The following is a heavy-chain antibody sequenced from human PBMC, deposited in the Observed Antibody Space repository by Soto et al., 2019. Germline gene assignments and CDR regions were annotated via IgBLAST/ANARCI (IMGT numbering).Heavy chain of an antibody. CDR3: ARGRRTSGSPHLDF. CDR2: ISSSGSSI. V-gene: IGHV3-11*01. Sequence: QVQLVEAGGGLVKPGESLRLSCAASGFTFSDYYMSWIRQAPGKGLEWLSYISSSGSSIYYEDSVKGRVTISRDNAKNSLYLQMDSMGADDTAVYYCARGRRTSGSPHLDFWGQGTLVTVSS. D-gene: IGHD2-2*01. CDR1: GFTFSDYY. J-gene: IGHJ4*02.